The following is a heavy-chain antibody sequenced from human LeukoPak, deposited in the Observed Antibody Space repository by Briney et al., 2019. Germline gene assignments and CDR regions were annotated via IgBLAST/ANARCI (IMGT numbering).Heavy chain of an antibody. D-gene: IGHD2-2*01. CDR3: ARQLGFCSRGNCYFDS. V-gene: IGHV3-23*01. CDR2: LASGAPP. J-gene: IGHJ4*02. CDR1: GFTFSSYA. Sequence: GGSLRLSCAASGFTFSSYAMSWVRQAPGKGLEWVSALASGAPPYYADSVKGRFTISRDNSKNTVYLQVNSLRAEDTAVYYCARQLGFCSRGNCYFDSWGQGTLVTVSS.